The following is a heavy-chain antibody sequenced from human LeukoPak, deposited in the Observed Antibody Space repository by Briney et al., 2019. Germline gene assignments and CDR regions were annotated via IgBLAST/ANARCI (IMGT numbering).Heavy chain of an antibody. D-gene: IGHD6-13*01. CDR3: ARLNLGKLPPGIAAAGTPVVFDY. V-gene: IGHV4-34*01. CDR1: GGSFSGYY. Sequence: SETLSLTCAVYGGSFSGYYWSWIRQPPGKGLEWIGEINHSGSTNHNPSLKSRVTISVDTSKNQFSLKLSSVTAADTAVYYCARLNLGKLPPGIAAAGTPVVFDYWGQGTLVTVSS. J-gene: IGHJ4*02. CDR2: INHSGST.